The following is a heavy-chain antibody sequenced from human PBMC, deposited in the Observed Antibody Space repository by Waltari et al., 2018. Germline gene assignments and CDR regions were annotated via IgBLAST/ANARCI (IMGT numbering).Heavy chain of an antibody. CDR1: GFTFSSYA. CDR2: ISYDGSNK. CDR3: ARDNYYYYGMDV. Sequence: QVQLVESGGGVVQPGRSLRLSCAASGFTFSSYAMHWVRQAPGKGLEWVAVISYDGSNKYYADSVKGRFTISRDKSKNTLYLQMNSLRAEDTAVYYCARDNYYYYGMDVWGQGTTVTVSS. V-gene: IGHV3-30-3*01. J-gene: IGHJ6*02.